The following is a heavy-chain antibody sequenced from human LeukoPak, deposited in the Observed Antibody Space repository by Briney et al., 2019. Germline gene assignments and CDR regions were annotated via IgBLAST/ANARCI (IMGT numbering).Heavy chain of an antibody. J-gene: IGHJ4*02. CDR2: ISSSSSYI. CDR3: ARDHPAVADFDY. V-gene: IGHV3-21*01. D-gene: IGHD6-19*01. CDR1: GFTFSSYS. Sequence: GGSLRLSCAASGFTFSSYSMNWVRQAPGKGLEWVSSISSSSSYIYYADSVKGRFTISRDNAKNSLYLQMNSLRAEDTAVYYCARDHPAVADFDYWGRGTLVTVSS.